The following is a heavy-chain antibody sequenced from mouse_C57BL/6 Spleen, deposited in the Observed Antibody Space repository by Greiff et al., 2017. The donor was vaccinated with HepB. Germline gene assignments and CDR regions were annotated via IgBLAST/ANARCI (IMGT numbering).Heavy chain of an antibody. D-gene: IGHD2-3*01. J-gene: IGHJ1*03. Sequence: VQLQQPGAELVMPGASVKLSCKASGYTFTSYWMHWVKQSPGQGLEWIGEIDPSDSYTNYNQKFKGKSTLTVDKSSSTAYMQLSSLTSEDSAVYYCARGLYDGYYWYFDVWGTGTTVTVSS. V-gene: IGHV1-69*01. CDR1: GYTFTSYW. CDR3: ARGLYDGYYWYFDV. CDR2: IDPSDSYT.